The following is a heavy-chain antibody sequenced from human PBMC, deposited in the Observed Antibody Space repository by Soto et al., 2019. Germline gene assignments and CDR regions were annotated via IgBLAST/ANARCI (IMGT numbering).Heavy chain of an antibody. Sequence: SETLSLTCSVSGASTVSHYHWTWIRQPPGKGLEWMGYIFNSGTTFYNPSLTSRLSISMDTSGNHFSLELRSVTAADTAVYYCALALGPTTGLDYWGQGTLVTVSS. CDR1: GASTVSHYH. D-gene: IGHD1-26*01. V-gene: IGHV4-31*02. J-gene: IGHJ4*02. CDR2: IFNSGTT. CDR3: ALALGPTTGLDY.